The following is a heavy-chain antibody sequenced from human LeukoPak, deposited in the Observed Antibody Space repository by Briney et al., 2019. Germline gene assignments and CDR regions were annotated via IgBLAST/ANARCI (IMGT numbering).Heavy chain of an antibody. V-gene: IGHV3-23*01. D-gene: IGHD3-10*01. CDR2: ISGSGGST. Sequence: VGSLRLSCVPPLFTLCSYVMSWVPPAPGKGLEWVSAISGSGGSTYYADSVKGRFTISRDNSKNTLYLQMNSQRDEDTAVYYCAKKEETYDSGSYYQGHLVWGQGTLVTVSS. CDR1: LFTLCSYV. CDR3: AKKEETYDSGSYYQGHLV. J-gene: IGHJ4*02.